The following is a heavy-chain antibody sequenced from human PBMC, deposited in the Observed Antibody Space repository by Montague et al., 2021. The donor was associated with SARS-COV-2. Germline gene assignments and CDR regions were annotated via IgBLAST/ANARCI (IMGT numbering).Heavy chain of an antibody. CDR2: IFKSGTA. V-gene: IGHV4-61*02. J-gene: IGHJ5*02. Sequence: TLSLTCTVSGDSINTGNLYWSWIRQPAGKQLGWIGRIFKSGTANYNPPLKGRVTITMDTSKNEFSLKLRYVTAADTAMYFCARGFTTGFYPYWFDLWGQGALVTVSS. CDR1: GDSINTGNLY. D-gene: IGHD1-1*01. CDR3: ARGFTTGFYPYWFDL.